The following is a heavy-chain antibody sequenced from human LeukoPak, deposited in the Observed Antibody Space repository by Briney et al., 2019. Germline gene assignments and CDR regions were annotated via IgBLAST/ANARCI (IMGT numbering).Heavy chain of an antibody. Sequence: GGSLRLSCAASGSTFSSYAMSWVRQAPGKGLEWVSFISSGGNTDYADSVKGRLTISRDNSQNTLYLQMNSLRAEDTAVYYCAKSVYYDGGGYYYTDYWGQGTLVTVSS. CDR2: ISSGGNT. V-gene: IGHV3-23*01. D-gene: IGHD3-22*01. CDR1: GSTFSSYA. CDR3: AKSVYYDGGGYYYTDY. J-gene: IGHJ4*02.